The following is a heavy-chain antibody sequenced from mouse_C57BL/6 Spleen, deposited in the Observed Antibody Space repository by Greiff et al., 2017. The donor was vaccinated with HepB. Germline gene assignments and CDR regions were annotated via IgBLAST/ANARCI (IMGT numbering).Heavy chain of an antibody. J-gene: IGHJ4*01. Sequence: VQLQQSGAELVRPGSSVKLSCKASGSTFTSYCMHWVQQRPIQGLDWIGNIDPSYSEAHYHQKFKDKATLTVDKSSSTAYSQLSSLTSENSAVYYCARFFYYYAIDYWGQGTSVTVSS. CDR2: IDPSYSEA. CDR1: GSTFTSYC. V-gene: IGHV1-52*01. CDR3: ARFFYYYAIDY.